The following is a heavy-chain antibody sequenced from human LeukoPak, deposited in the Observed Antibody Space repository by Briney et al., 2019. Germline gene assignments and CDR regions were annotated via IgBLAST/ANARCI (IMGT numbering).Heavy chain of an antibody. Sequence: SQTLSLTCTVSGASISSGDYYWSWIRQPPGKGLEWIGYIYYSGSTYYNPSLNSRVAISVDTPKNQFSLKLSPVTAADTAVYYCARRSNNAFDIWGQGTMVTVSS. CDR1: GASISSGDYY. J-gene: IGHJ3*02. V-gene: IGHV4-30-4*01. CDR3: ARRSNNAFDI. CDR2: IYYSGST.